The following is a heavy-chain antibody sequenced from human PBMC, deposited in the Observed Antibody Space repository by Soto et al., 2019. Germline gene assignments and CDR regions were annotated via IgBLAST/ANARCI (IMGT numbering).Heavy chain of an antibody. V-gene: IGHV3-7*01. CDR3: AREGQQWLVPTAYFDY. CDR2: IKQDGSEK. Sequence: GGSLRLSCAASGFTFSSYWMSWVRQAPGKGLEWVANIKQDGSEKYYVDSVKGRFTISRDNAKNSLYLQMNSLRAEDTVVYYCAREGQQWLVPTAYFDYWGQGTLVTVSS. J-gene: IGHJ4*02. CDR1: GFTFSSYW. D-gene: IGHD6-19*01.